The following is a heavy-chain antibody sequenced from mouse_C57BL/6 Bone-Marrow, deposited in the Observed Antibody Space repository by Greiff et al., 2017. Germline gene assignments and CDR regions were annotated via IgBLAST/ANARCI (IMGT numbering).Heavy chain of an antibody. CDR1: GYTFTSYW. CDR3: AREDDYDCLYAMDY. D-gene: IGHD2-4*01. J-gene: IGHJ4*01. CDR2: IDPNSGGT. Sequence: VQLQQPGAELVKPGASVKLSCKASGYTFTSYWMHWVKQRPGRGLEWIGRIDPNSGGTKYNERFKRKATLTVDKPSSTAYMQLSSLTSDDSAVYYCAREDDYDCLYAMDYWGQGTSVTVSS. V-gene: IGHV1-72*01.